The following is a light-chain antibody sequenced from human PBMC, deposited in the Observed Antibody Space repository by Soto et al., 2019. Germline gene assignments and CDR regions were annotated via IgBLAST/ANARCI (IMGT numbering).Light chain of an antibody. CDR1: QPISNW. Sequence: DIQMTQSPSTLSASVGDRFTISCRASQPISNWVDWYQQKTGKATKLLISDSSNLEGGVPTRFSGTGSGKKYTLTISSLQPDDSATYYCQQYNSDPYTFGQGTKVDIK. V-gene: IGKV1-5*01. CDR2: DSS. CDR3: QQYNSDPYT. J-gene: IGKJ2*01.